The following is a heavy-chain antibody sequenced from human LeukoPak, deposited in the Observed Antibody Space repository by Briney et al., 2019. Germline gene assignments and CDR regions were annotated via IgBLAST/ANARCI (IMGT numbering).Heavy chain of an antibody. CDR2: IIPIFGTA. Sequence: ASVKVSCKASGGTFSSYAISWVRQAPGQGLEWMGGIIPIFGTANYAQKFQGRVTITTDESTSTAYMELSSLRSEDTAVYYCARFGYYYDSSGYGGGDYWGQGTLVTVSS. CDR1: GGTFSSYA. CDR3: ARFGYYYDSSGYGGGDY. J-gene: IGHJ4*02. V-gene: IGHV1-69*05. D-gene: IGHD3-22*01.